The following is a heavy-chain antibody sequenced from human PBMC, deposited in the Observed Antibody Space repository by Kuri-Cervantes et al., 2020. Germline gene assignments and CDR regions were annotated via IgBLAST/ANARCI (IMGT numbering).Heavy chain of an antibody. CDR1: GFTFSSYA. D-gene: IGHD2-15*01. J-gene: IGHJ4*02. CDR3: ARSCVGGTCQATAFDY. CDR2: ISYDGSNK. Sequence: GGSLRLSCAASGFTFSSYAMHWVRQAPGKGLEWVAVISYDGSNKYYADSVKGRFSISRDNSKNTLYLQLNSLRAEDTAIYSCARSCVGGTCQATAFDYWGQGTLVTVSS. V-gene: IGHV3-30-3*01.